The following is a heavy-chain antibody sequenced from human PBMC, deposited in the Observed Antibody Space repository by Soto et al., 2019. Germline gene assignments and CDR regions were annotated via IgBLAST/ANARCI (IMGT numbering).Heavy chain of an antibody. Sequence: PTENLSLTCTVSGGSISSDNFFWSRIRRPQGVGLEWIGYIYYRGSTYYNPSGESRLTLLVDTSKNQFSLKLRSVTAADTAVYYCARGAIACPSSSCYNHYYYSLDVWGQGTTFSVAS. J-gene: IGHJ6*02. V-gene: IGHV4-30-4*01. D-gene: IGHD2-2*02. CDR2: IYYRGST. CDR1: GGSISSDNFF. CDR3: ARGAIACPSSSCYNHYYYSLDV.